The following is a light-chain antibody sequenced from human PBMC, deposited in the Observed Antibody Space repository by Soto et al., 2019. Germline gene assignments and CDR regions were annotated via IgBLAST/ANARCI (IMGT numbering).Light chain of an antibody. CDR1: QGISNY. CDR2: AAS. CDR3: QTYNRAPRAFT. V-gene: IGKV1-27*01. Sequence: DIQMTQSPSSLSASVGDRVTITCRASQGISNYLAWYQQKPGKVPKLLIYAASTLQSGVPSRFSGSGSGTDFTLNINSLQPEDVAAYYCQTYNRAPRAFTFGPGTKLDIK. J-gene: IGKJ3*01.